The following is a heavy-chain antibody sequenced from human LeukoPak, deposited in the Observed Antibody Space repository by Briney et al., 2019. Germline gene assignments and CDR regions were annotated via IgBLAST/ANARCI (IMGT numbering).Heavy chain of an antibody. Sequence: SETLSLTCTVSGGSISSGSYYWSWIRQPAGKGLEWIGRIYTSGSTNYNPSLKSRVTISVDTSKNQFSLKLSSVSAADTAVYYCARYLGISWGTGYYFDYWGQGTLVTVSS. CDR3: ARYLGISWGTGYYFDY. CDR2: IYTSGST. D-gene: IGHD1-1*01. J-gene: IGHJ4*02. CDR1: GGSISSGSYY. V-gene: IGHV4-61*02.